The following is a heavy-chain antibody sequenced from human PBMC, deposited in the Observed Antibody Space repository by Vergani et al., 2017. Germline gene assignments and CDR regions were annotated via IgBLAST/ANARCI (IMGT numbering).Heavy chain of an antibody. Sequence: QVQLQQWGAGLLKPSETLSLTCAVSGGSFSGYYWSWIRQPPGKGLEWIGEINHRGSTNYNPSLKSRVTISVETSKNQYSLKLSSVTAADTAVYYCARGCMVILKFLGAKNFDYWGQGTLVTVSS. CDR3: ARGCMVILKFLGAKNFDY. J-gene: IGHJ4*02. CDR1: GGSFSGYY. CDR2: INHRGST. D-gene: IGHD3-22*01. V-gene: IGHV4-34*01.